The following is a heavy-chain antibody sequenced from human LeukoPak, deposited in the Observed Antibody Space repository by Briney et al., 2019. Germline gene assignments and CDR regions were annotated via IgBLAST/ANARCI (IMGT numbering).Heavy chain of an antibody. D-gene: IGHD3-22*01. CDR1: GFTVSSNY. Sequence: GGSLRLFCAASGFTVSSNYMSWVRQAPGKGLEWVSVIYSGGSTYYADSVKGRFTISRHNSKNTLYLQMNSLRAEDTAVYYCARVNSSGYYRYFDYWGQGTLVTVSS. CDR2: IYSGGST. CDR3: ARVNSSGYYRYFDY. V-gene: IGHV3-53*04. J-gene: IGHJ4*02.